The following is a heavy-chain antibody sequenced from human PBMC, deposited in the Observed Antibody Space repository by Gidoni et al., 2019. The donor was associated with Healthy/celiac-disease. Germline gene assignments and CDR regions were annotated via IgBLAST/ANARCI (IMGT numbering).Heavy chain of an antibody. CDR3: AREPRCSGGSCQDGWFDP. J-gene: IGHJ5*02. CDR2: YSGST. D-gene: IGHD2-15*01. V-gene: IGHV4-31*02. Sequence: YSGSTYYNPSLKSRVTISVDTSKNQFSLKLSSVTAADTAVYYCAREPRCSGGSCQDGWFDPWGQGTLVTVSS.